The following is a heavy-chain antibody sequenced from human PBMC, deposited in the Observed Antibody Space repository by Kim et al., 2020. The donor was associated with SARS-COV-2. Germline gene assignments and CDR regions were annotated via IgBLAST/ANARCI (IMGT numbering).Heavy chain of an antibody. CDR3: ARDTSETTSWWFDP. D-gene: IGHD4-17*01. V-gene: IGHV1-46*01. Sequence: YAQKFQGRVTMTTDTSTSTVYRELRSLRSEDTAVFYCARDTSETTSWWFDPWGQGTLVTVSS. J-gene: IGHJ5*02.